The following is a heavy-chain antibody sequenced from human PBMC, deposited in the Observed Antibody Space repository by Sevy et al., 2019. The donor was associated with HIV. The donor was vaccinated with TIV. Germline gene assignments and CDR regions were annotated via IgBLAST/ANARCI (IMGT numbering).Heavy chain of an antibody. CDR2: IIPIFGTA. V-gene: IGHV1-69*13. J-gene: IGHJ4*02. CDR3: AGGFGPYSGYEPTFDY. Sequence: ASVKVSCKASGGTFSSYAISWVRQAPGQGLEWMGGIIPIFGTANYAQKFQGRVTITADESTSTAYMELSSLRSEDTAVYYCAGGFGPYSGYEPTFDYWGQGTLVTAPQ. CDR1: GGTFSSYA. D-gene: IGHD5-12*01.